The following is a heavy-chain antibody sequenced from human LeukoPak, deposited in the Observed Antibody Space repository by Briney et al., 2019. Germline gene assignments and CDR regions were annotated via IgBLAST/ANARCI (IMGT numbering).Heavy chain of an antibody. V-gene: IGHV5-51*01. CDR2: IHPGDSDT. D-gene: IGHD5-12*01. J-gene: IGHJ3*02. CDR3: AKYRYSGYDFYDAFDI. CDR1: GYTFTNYW. Sequence: GESLKISCKGSGYTFTNYWIGWVRQMPGKDLEWMGVIHPGDSDTRYSPSFQGQVTISADKSISTAYLQWNSLKASDTAIYYCAKYRYSGYDFYDAFDIWGQGTMVTVSS.